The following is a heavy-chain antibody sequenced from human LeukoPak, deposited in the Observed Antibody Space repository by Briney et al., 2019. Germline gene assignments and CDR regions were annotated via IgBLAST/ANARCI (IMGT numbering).Heavy chain of an antibody. CDR1: GFTFSSYW. Sequence: GGSLRLSCAASGFTFSSYWMSWVRQAPGKGLEWVANIKQDGSEKYYVDSVKGRFTISRDNSKNTLYLQMNSLRAEDTAVYYCAKVSSQHETYYYGSGSYYNIPLNWWGQGTLVTVSS. CDR3: AKVSSQHETYYYGSGSYYNIPLNW. V-gene: IGHV3-7*03. J-gene: IGHJ4*02. CDR2: IKQDGSEK. D-gene: IGHD3-10*01.